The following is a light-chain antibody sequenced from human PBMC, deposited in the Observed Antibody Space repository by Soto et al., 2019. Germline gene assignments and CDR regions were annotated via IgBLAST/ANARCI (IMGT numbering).Light chain of an antibody. V-gene: IGKV1-5*03. CDR1: QPISRW. J-gene: IGKJ1*01. Sequence: DIQMTQSPSTLSGFVGARVTITCRASQPISRWLAWSHQKPGTAPKLLIYKASTVKSGVPSSFSGSGSGTEFTLPISSLQPDDFATYYCQHYNSYSEAFGQGAKVDIK. CDR2: KAS. CDR3: QHYNSYSEA.